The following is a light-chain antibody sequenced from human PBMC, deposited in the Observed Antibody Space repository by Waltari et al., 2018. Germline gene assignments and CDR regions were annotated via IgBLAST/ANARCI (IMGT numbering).Light chain of an antibody. CDR2: DAS. CDR3: QHRTGLSPGAT. Sequence: EIVLTQSPATLSLSPGERATLSCRASQSVNSKLAWYQQKTGQAPRLLIYDASNRATGIPARFSGSGSGTDFTLTISSLEPEDFAVYYCQHRTGLSPGATFGPGTKVDIK. V-gene: IGKV3-11*01. J-gene: IGKJ3*01. CDR1: QSVNSK.